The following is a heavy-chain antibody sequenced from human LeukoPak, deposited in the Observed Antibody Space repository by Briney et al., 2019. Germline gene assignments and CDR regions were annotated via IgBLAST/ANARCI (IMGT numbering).Heavy chain of an antibody. D-gene: IGHD1-26*01. Sequence: GGSLRLSCAASGFTFSSYIMNWVRQAPGKGLDWVSSISSSSSYIYCADSVKGRFTISRDNAKNSLYLQMNSLRAEDTAVYYCARVGGHSGSNYFVDYWGQGTLVTVSS. CDR2: ISSSSSYI. J-gene: IGHJ4*02. CDR3: ARVGGHSGSNYFVDY. V-gene: IGHV3-21*01. CDR1: GFTFSSYI.